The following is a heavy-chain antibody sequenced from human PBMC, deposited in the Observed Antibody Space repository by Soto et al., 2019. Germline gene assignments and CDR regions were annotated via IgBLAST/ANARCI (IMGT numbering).Heavy chain of an antibody. CDR1: GYTFTSYA. J-gene: IGHJ4*02. V-gene: IGHV1-3*01. CDR2: INAGNSNT. Sequence: ASVKVSCKASGYTFTSYAMHWVRQAPGQRLEWMGWINAGNSNTKYSQKFQGRVTITRDTSASTAYMELSSLRSEDTAVYYCARVSGLGFDYWGQGALVTVSS. CDR3: ARVSGLGFDY. D-gene: IGHD3-22*01.